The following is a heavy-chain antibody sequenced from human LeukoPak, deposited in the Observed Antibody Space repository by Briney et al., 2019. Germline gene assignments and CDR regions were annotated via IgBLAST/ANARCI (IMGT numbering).Heavy chain of an antibody. D-gene: IGHD3-10*01. J-gene: IGHJ4*02. V-gene: IGHV3-7*03. Sequence: PGGSLRPSCAASGFTFSSYWLSWVRQAPGKGLEWVANIKEDGSEKYYVDSVKGRFTISRDNAKNLLYLQMNSLRAEDTAVYYCARDWGRVTYWGQGTLVTVSS. CDR2: IKEDGSEK. CDR3: ARDWGRVTY. CDR1: GFTFSSYW.